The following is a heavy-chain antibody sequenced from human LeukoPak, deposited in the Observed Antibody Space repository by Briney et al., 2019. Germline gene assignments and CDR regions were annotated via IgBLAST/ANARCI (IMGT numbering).Heavy chain of an antibody. J-gene: IGHJ4*02. CDR1: GFTFGNYW. CDR2: INEDGSEK. V-gene: IGHV3-7*01. Sequence: GGSLRLSCAASGFTFGNYWMSWVRQAPGKGLEWVANINEDGSEKHYVDSVKGRFIISRDNAKNSLFLQMNSLSAEDTAVYSCTKGGHLDYWGQGALVAVSS. D-gene: IGHD3-16*01. CDR3: TKGGHLDY.